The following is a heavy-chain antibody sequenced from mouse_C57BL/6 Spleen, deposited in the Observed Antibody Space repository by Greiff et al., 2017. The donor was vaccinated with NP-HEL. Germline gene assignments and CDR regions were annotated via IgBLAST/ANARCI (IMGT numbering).Heavy chain of an antibody. Sequence: EVQLVESGPGMVKPSQSLSLTCTVTGYSITSGYDWHWIRHFPGNKLEWMGYISYSGSTNYNPSLKSRISITHDTSKNHFFLKLNSVTTEDTATYYCARRDYGGFAYWGQGTLVTVSA. V-gene: IGHV3-1*01. CDR1: GYSITSGYD. CDR2: ISYSGST. J-gene: IGHJ3*01. CDR3: ARRDYGGFAY. D-gene: IGHD2-4*01.